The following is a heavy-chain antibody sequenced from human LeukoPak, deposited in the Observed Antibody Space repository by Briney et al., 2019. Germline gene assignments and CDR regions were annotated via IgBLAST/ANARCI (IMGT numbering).Heavy chain of an antibody. Sequence: SVKVSCKASGGTFSSYATSWVRQAPGQGLEWMGGIIPIFGTANYAQKFQGRVTITADESTSTAYMELSSLRSEDTAVYYCARDLVTDSYGRSDAFDIWGQGTMVTVSS. J-gene: IGHJ3*02. CDR1: GGTFSSYA. D-gene: IGHD5-18*01. V-gene: IGHV1-69*13. CDR2: IIPIFGTA. CDR3: ARDLVTDSYGRSDAFDI.